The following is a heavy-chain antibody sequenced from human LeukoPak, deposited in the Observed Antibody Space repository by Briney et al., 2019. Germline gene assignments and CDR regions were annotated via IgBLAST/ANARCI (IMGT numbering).Heavy chain of an antibody. V-gene: IGHV3-9*01. CDR3: AKPLEKGYYYYGMDV. CDR1: GFTFDDYA. J-gene: IGHJ6*02. CDR2: ISWNSGSI. Sequence: PGGSLRLSCAASGFTFDDYAMHWVRHAPGKGLEWGSGISWNSGSIGYADSVKGRFTISRDNAKNSLYLQMNSLRAEDTALYYCAKPLEKGYYYYGMDVWGQGTTVTVSS.